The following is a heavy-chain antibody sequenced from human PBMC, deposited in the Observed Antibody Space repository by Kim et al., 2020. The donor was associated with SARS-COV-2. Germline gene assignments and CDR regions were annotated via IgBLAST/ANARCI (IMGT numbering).Heavy chain of an antibody. Sequence: SDTLSLTCTGSGDSISSSSYYWGWIRQTPWKGLEWIGSGIFYYDGSTSYNPSLKRRVTISVDMSQNQFSLRLSSVTAADTAVYYCARPVHGVYYFYYMDV. CDR2: GIFYYDGST. CDR1: GDSISSSSYY. V-gene: IGHV4-39*01. D-gene: IGHD2-8*01. J-gene: IGHJ6*03. CDR3: ARPVHGVYYFYYMDV.